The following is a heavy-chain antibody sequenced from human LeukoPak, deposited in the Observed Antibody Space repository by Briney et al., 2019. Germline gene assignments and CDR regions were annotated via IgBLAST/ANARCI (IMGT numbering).Heavy chain of an antibody. D-gene: IGHD3-10*01. CDR3: ARDLAKRAIIRYYGSGSYLV. V-gene: IGHV1-46*01. CDR2: INPSGGST. J-gene: IGHJ4*02. CDR1: GYTFTSYY. Sequence: ASVKVSCKASGYTFTSYYMHWVRQAPGQGLEWMGIINPSGGSTSYAQKFQGRVTMTRDTSTSTVYMELSSLRSEDTAVYYCARDLAKRAIIRYYGSGSYLVWGQGTLVTVSS.